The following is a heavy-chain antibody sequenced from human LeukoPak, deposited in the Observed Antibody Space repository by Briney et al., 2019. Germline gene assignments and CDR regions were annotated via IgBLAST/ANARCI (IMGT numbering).Heavy chain of an antibody. CDR2: IYYSGST. CDR1: GGSISSYY. J-gene: IGHJ4*02. Sequence: SETLSLTCTVSGGSISSYYWSWIRQPPGKGLEWIGYIYYSGSTNYNPSLKSRVTISVDTSKNQFSLKLSSATAADTAVYYCARMDYGDPFDYWGQGTLVTVSS. D-gene: IGHD4-17*01. CDR3: ARMDYGDPFDY. V-gene: IGHV4-59*01.